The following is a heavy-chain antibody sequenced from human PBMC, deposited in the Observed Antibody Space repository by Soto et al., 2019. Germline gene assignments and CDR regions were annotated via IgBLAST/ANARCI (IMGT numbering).Heavy chain of an antibody. Sequence: SETLSLTCTVSGGSISSYYWSWIRQPPGKGLEWIGYIYYSGSTNYNPSLKSRVTISVDTSKNQFSLKLSSVTAADTAVYYCASLPSGWGGRSSSWPNWGQGTLVTVSS. CDR3: ASLPSGWGGRSSSWPN. J-gene: IGHJ4*02. D-gene: IGHD6-13*01. CDR2: IYYSGST. V-gene: IGHV4-59*01. CDR1: GGSISSYY.